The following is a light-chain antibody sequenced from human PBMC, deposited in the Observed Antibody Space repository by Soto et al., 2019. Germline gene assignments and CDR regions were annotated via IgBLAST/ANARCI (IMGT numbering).Light chain of an antibody. CDR3: QQADSFPHT. CDR2: SAS. V-gene: IGKV1D-12*01. Sequence: DIQMTQSPSSVSASVGDRVTITCRASQGISTWLAWYQQKPGKAPKLLISSASSLRTGVPSRFSGSGSGTDFTLTITSLQPEDFATYYCQQADSFPHTFGQGTKLEIK. J-gene: IGKJ2*01. CDR1: QGISTW.